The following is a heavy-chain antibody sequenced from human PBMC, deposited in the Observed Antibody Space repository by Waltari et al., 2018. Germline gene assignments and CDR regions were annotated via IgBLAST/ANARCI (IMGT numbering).Heavy chain of an antibody. CDR3: ARELDP. Sequence: QVQLQESGPGLVKPSQTLSLTCTVSGGSISRGSYYWSWIRQPAGKGLEWIGRIYTRGSTNYNPSLKSRVTISVDTSKNQFSLKLSSVTAADTAVYYCARELDPWGQGTLVTVSS. V-gene: IGHV4-61*02. CDR2: IYTRGST. CDR1: GGSISRGSYY. J-gene: IGHJ5*02.